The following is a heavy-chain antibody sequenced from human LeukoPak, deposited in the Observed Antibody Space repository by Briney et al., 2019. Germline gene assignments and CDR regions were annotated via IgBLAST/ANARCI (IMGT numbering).Heavy chain of an antibody. D-gene: IGHD2-2*01. CDR1: GYTFTSYG. V-gene: IGHV1-46*01. Sequence: ASVKVSCKTSGYTFTSYGLSWVRQAPGQGLEWMGIINPSGGSTSYAQKFQGRVTMTRDTSTSTVYMELSSLRSEDTAVYYCAREDGCSSTSCYEAFDIWGQGTMVTVSS. J-gene: IGHJ3*02. CDR2: INPSGGST. CDR3: AREDGCSSTSCYEAFDI.